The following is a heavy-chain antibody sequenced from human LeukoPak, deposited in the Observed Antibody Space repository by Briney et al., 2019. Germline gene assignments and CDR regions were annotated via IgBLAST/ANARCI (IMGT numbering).Heavy chain of an antibody. J-gene: IGHJ4*02. V-gene: IGHV3-30*02. D-gene: IGHD2-21*01. CDR1: GFGFSGYG. CDR2: IRYDGSTK. Sequence: GGSLRLSCAASGFGFSGYGMHWVRQAPGKGLEWVAFIRYDGSTKYYADSVKGRFTIPRDNSKNTLYLQMESLRAEDTAVFYCAKDRSPYSFDYWGQGTLVTVSS. CDR3: AKDRSPYSFDY.